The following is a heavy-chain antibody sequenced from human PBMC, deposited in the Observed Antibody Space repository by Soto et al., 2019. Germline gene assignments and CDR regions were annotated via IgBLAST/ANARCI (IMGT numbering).Heavy chain of an antibody. CDR1: GFTFSSYG. CDR3: SRDRLLTEYYFDY. CDR2: IWYDVSNK. D-gene: IGHD3-9*01. Sequence: QVQLVESGGGVVQPGRSLRLSCAASGFTFSSYGMHWVRQAPGKGLEWVAVIWYDVSNKYYADYVKGRFTISRDNSKNKLDLQMNSLRAEDTSVYYCSRDRLLTEYYFDYRRQGTRVTLSS. J-gene: IGHJ4*02. V-gene: IGHV3-33*01.